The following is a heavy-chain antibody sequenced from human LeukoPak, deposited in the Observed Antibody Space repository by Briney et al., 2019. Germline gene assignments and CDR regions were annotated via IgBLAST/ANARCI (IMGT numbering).Heavy chain of an antibody. CDR1: GGTFSSYA. Sequence: SVKVSCKASGGTFSSYAISWVRQAPGQGLGWMGRIIPIFGTANYAQKFQGRVTITTDESTSTAYMELSSLRSEDTAVYYCASLTSGYGDFDYWGQGTLVTVSS. CDR2: IIPIFGTA. V-gene: IGHV1-69*05. D-gene: IGHD4-17*01. CDR3: ASLTSGYGDFDY. J-gene: IGHJ4*02.